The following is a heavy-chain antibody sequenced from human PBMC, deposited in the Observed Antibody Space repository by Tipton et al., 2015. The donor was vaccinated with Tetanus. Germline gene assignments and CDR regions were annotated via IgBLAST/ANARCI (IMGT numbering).Heavy chain of an antibody. D-gene: IGHD2-15*01. Sequence: TLSLTCSVSGYSINSGTYYWAWIRQPPGKGLEWIGSISFGGSTYYNPSLKSRVSISEDKPKNQFSLKLRPVTAADTAVYYCATSGGGHCGAKCLINFFDPWGQGTLVTVSS. CDR2: ISFGGST. V-gene: IGHV4-39*01. CDR3: ATSGGGHCGAKCLINFFDP. CDR1: GYSINSGTYY. J-gene: IGHJ5*02.